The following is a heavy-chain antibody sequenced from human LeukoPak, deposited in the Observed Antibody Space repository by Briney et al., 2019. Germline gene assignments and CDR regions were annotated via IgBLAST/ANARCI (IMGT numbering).Heavy chain of an antibody. CDR2: IGDKGTDT. Sequence: PGGSLRLSCAASGFTFRTYAMSWVRQAPGKGLEWVAAIGDKGTDTKYADSAKGRFTISKDNSRNTLYLQLNSLRVEDTAIYYCGRDWKLDYWGQGTLVTVSS. D-gene: IGHD1-1*01. J-gene: IGHJ4*02. CDR1: GFTFRTYA. V-gene: IGHV3-23*01. CDR3: GRDWKLDY.